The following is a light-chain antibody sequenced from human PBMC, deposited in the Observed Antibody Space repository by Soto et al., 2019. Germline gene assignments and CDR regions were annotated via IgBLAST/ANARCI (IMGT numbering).Light chain of an antibody. CDR3: QVWDSTSDHGV. Sequence: SYELTQPPSVSVAPGKTARITCGGNNIGSKSVHWYQQKPGQAPVLVISYDTDRPSGIPERFSGSNSGNTATLTISRVEAGDEADYYCQVWDSTSDHGVFGGGTKVTVL. CDR1: NIGSKS. CDR2: YDT. V-gene: IGLV3-21*04. J-gene: IGLJ2*01.